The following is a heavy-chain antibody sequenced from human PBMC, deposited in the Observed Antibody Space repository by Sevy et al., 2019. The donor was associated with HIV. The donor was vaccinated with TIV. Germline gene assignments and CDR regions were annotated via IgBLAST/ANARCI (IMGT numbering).Heavy chain of an antibody. CDR1: GFIFNNYD. D-gene: IGHD2-15*01. CDR3: AKDMVDCSGGACTSGAISPFES. Sequence: GGSLRLSCAASGFIFNNYDMYWIRQAPGKGLEWVATVSYDGADKEYADIVQGRFTISRDSSRSMLYLQMSSLRPEDTGVYFCAKDMVDCSGGACTSGAISPFESWGQGTLVTVSS. CDR2: VSYDGADK. V-gene: IGHV3-30*18. J-gene: IGHJ4*02.